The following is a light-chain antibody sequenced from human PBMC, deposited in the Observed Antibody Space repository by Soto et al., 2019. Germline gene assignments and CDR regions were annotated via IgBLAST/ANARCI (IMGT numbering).Light chain of an antibody. CDR3: QQSYITPYT. CDR1: QSISVH. Sequence: DIQMTQSPSSLSASVRDTVTITCRASQSISVHLNWYQQKPGEVPKLLIYAASNLHSGVPSRFSGSGSETDFALTISSLQPEDCATYYCQQSYITPYTFGQGTRLEIK. J-gene: IGKJ2*01. V-gene: IGKV1-39*01. CDR2: AAS.